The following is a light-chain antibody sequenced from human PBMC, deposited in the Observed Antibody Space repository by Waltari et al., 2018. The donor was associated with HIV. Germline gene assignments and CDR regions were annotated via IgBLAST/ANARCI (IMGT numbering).Light chain of an antibody. Sequence: SYDLTQPSSVSVSPGQTARITCSGRELATKYARWFQQKPGQAPVLVIYRDSERPSGIPERFSGSSSGTTVTLSISGAQVEDEGDYFCYFAADNKAIFGGGTKLTVL. CDR1: ELATKY. CDR2: RDS. V-gene: IGLV3-27*01. J-gene: IGLJ2*01. CDR3: YFAADNKAI.